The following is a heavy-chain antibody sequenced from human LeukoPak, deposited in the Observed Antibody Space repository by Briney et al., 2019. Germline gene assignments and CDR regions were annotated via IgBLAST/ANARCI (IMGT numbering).Heavy chain of an antibody. Sequence: GGSLRLSCAASGFTFSSYSMNWVRQAPGKGLEWVSSISSSSSYIYYADSVKGRFTISRDNAENSLYLQMNSLRAEDTAVYYCARDPNTYYDFWSGSNWFDPWGQGTLVTVSS. J-gene: IGHJ5*02. CDR2: ISSSSSYI. CDR3: ARDPNTYYDFWSGSNWFDP. D-gene: IGHD3-3*01. CDR1: GFTFSSYS. V-gene: IGHV3-21*01.